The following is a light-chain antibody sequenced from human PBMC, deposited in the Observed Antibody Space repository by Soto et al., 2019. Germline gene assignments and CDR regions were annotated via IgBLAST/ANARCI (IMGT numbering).Light chain of an antibody. V-gene: IGKV3-15*01. CDR3: QQYDNWPLT. J-gene: IGKJ1*01. Sequence: EIVMTQSPATLSVSPGERATLSCRASQSVSSNLAWYQQKPGQAPRLLIYGASTRATGIPARFSGSRSGTEFTLTISSLQSEDFAVYHCQQYDNWPLTFGQGTTVEIK. CDR2: GAS. CDR1: QSVSSN.